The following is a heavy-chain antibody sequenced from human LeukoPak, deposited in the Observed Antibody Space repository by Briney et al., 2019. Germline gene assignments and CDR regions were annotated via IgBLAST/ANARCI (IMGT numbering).Heavy chain of an antibody. J-gene: IGHJ4*02. D-gene: IGHD3-16*01. V-gene: IGHV3-74*01. CDR3: VRDLILVWTPGDDFDH. Sequence: GGSLRLSCAASGFTFSNYWMHWVRQAPGKGLEWVSRINERATIINYADSVKSRFTISRENARKTLYMQMNSLTAEDRAVYYCVRDLILVWTPGDDFDHWGQGTLVTVSS. CDR2: INERATII. CDR1: GFTFSNYW.